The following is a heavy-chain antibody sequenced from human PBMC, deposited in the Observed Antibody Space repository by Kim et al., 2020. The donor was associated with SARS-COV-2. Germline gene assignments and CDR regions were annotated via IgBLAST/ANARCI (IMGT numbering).Heavy chain of an antibody. D-gene: IGHD3-22*01. Sequence: GGSLRLSCAASGFTFSSYWMSWVRQAPGKGLEWVANIKQDGSEKYYVDSVKGRFTISRDNAKNSLYLQMNSLRAEDTAVYYCARDRGGYYYDSSGYYYGSDYWGQGTLVTVSS. CDR1: GFTFSSYW. CDR3: ARDRGGYYYDSSGYYYGSDY. J-gene: IGHJ4*02. V-gene: IGHV3-7*01. CDR2: IKQDGSEK.